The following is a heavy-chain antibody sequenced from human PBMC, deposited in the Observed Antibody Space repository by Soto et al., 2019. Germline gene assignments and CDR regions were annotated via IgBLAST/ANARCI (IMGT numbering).Heavy chain of an antibody. CDR2: ISYDGSNK. Sequence: QVQLVESGGGAVQPGRSLRLSCAASGFTFSSHAMHWVRQAPGKGLECVAIISYDGSNKYYGDSVRGRLTISRDNSKNTIYLQMNSLRAEDTPVYYCARDHTGITTTGGGRIDYWGQGTLVTVSS. J-gene: IGHJ4*02. D-gene: IGHD6-13*01. V-gene: IGHV3-30-3*01. CDR1: GFTFSSHA. CDR3: ARDHTGITTTGGGRIDY.